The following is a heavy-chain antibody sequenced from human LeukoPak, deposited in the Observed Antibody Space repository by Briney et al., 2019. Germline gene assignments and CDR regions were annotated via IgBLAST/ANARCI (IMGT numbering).Heavy chain of an antibody. J-gene: IGHJ4*02. CDR3: TTWYQLLLLYDY. CDR1: GFTFSNAW. D-gene: IGHD2-2*01. V-gene: IGHV3-15*01. CDR2: IKSKTDGGTT. Sequence: GGSLRLSCAASGFTFSNAWMSWVRQAPGKGLEWVGRIKSKTDGGTTDYAAPVKGRFTISRDDSKNTLYLQMNSLKTEDTAVYYCTTWYQLLLLYDYWGQGTLVTVSS.